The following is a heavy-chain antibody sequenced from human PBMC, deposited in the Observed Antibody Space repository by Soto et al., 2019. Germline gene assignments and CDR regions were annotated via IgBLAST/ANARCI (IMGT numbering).Heavy chain of an antibody. J-gene: IGHJ4*02. CDR2: IVVGSGNT. D-gene: IGHD3-22*01. CDR1: GFTFTSSA. Sequence: GASVKVSCKASGFTFTSSAVQWVRQARGQRLEWIGWIVVGSGNTNYAQKFQERVTITRDMSTSTAYMELNSLRAEDTAVYYCAKDPIVVVPPRLFDYWGQGTLVTVSS. V-gene: IGHV1-58*01. CDR3: AKDPIVVVPPRLFDY.